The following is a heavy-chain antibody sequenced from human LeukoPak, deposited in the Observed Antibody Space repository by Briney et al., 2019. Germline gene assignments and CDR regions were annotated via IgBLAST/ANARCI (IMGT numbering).Heavy chain of an antibody. D-gene: IGHD4-17*01. CDR1: GFTFSSYA. CDR2: ISGSGGST. J-gene: IGHJ4*02. Sequence: GGSLRLSCAASGFTFSSYAMSWARQAPGKGLEWVSAISGSGGSTYYADSVKGRFTISRDNSKNTLYLQMNSLRAEDTAVYYCAKGPGRRSYGDYVDYFDYWGQGTLVTVSS. CDR3: AKGPGRRSYGDYVDYFDY. V-gene: IGHV3-23*01.